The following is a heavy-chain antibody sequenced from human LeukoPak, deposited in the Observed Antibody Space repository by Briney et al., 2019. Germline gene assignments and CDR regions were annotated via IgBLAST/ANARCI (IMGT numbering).Heavy chain of an antibody. CDR3: ARDPLDFWSGYYIGWFDP. D-gene: IGHD3-3*01. V-gene: IGHV1-69*05. CDR2: IIPIFGAA. CDR1: GGTFSSYA. Sequence: SVKVSCKASGGTFSSYAISWVRQAPGQGLEWMGGIIPIFGAANYAQKFQGRVTITTDESTSTAYMELSSLRSEDTAVYYCARDPLDFWSGYYIGWFDPWGQGTLVTVSS. J-gene: IGHJ5*02.